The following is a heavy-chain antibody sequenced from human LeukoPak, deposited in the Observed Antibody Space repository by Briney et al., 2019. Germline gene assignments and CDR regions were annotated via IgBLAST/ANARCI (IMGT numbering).Heavy chain of an antibody. J-gene: IGHJ4*02. CDR3: ARIPVAANRGFDY. Sequence: SETLSLTCTVSGGSISSYYWSWIRQPPGKGLEWIGNIYYSGNTYYNPSLKSRVTISVDTSKIRFSLNLTSVTAADTALYYCARIPVAANRGFDYWGQGTLVTVSS. CDR2: IYYSGNT. V-gene: IGHV4-59*12. CDR1: GGSISSYY. D-gene: IGHD2-15*01.